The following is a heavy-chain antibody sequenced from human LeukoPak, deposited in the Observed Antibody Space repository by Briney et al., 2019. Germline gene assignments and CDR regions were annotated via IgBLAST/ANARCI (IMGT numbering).Heavy chain of an antibody. V-gene: IGHV4-34*01. CDR1: GGSFSGYY. CDR3: AFCGGDCYGLSNFDY. Sequence: SETLSLTCAVYGGSFSGYYWSWIRRPPGKGLEWIGEINHSGSTNYNPSLKSRVTISVDTSKNQFSLKLSSVTAADTAVYYCAFCGGDCYGLSNFDYWGQGTLVTVSS. J-gene: IGHJ4*02. CDR2: INHSGST. D-gene: IGHD2-21*01.